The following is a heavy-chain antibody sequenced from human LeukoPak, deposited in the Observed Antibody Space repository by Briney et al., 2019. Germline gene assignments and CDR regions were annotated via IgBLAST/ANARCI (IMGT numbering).Heavy chain of an antibody. J-gene: IGHJ4*02. Sequence: GGSLRLSCAASGFTFSHYAMHWVRQAPGGGLEWVSFISTGSTYRDYVASVKGRFTISRDNAKSSLYLQLNSLRAEDTAVYYCTRSPYDSGTPPTRFDSWGQGTLVTVSS. CDR2: ISTGSTYR. CDR3: TRSPYDSGTPPTRFDS. V-gene: IGHV3-21*04. CDR1: GFTFSHYA. D-gene: IGHD3-10*01.